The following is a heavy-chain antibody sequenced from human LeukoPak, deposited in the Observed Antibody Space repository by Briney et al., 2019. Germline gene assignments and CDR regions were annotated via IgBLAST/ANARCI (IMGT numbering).Heavy chain of an antibody. CDR2: IYSSGST. D-gene: IGHD3-22*01. Sequence: SETLSLTCTVSGGSISSSSYCWSWIRQPAGKGLEWIGHIYSSGSTNYNPSLKSRVTIPVDTSKNQFSLKLSSVTAADTAVYFCARGPYSYDSSGAFDIWGQGTMVTVSS. CDR3: ARGPYSYDSSGAFDI. J-gene: IGHJ3*02. CDR1: GGSISSSSYC. V-gene: IGHV4-61*09.